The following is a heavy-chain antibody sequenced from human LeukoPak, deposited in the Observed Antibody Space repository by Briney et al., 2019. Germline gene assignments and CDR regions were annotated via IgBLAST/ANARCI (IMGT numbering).Heavy chain of an antibody. V-gene: IGHV4-59*08. Sequence: SETLSLTCTVSGGSISSYYWSWIRQPPGKGLEWIGYIYYSGSTNYNPSLKSRVTISVDTSKNQFSLKLSSVTAADTAVYYCARVVVVAAFHFDYWGQGTLVTVSS. D-gene: IGHD2-15*01. CDR2: IYYSGST. CDR1: GGSISSYY. J-gene: IGHJ4*02. CDR3: ARVVVVAAFHFDY.